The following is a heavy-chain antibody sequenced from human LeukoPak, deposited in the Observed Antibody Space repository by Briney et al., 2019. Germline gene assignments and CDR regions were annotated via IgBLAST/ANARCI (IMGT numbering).Heavy chain of an antibody. J-gene: IGHJ4*02. CDR1: GDSVSSNSAS. CDR3: ARSALDNTRFYYVPFDY. D-gene: IGHD3-22*01. CDR2: IYYRSKWYN. Sequence: SQTLSLTCVISGDSVSSNSASWNWIRQSPSRGLEWLGRIYYRSKWYNDYAVSVKSRITINPDTPKNQFSLQLASVTAADTAVYYCARSALDNTRFYYVPFDYWGLGALVTVSS. V-gene: IGHV6-1*01.